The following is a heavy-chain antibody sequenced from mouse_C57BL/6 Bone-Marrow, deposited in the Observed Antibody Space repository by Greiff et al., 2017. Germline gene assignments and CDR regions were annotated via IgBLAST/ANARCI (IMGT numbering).Heavy chain of an antibody. CDR1: GFSLTSYG. Sequence: QVQLKESGPGLVQPSQSLSITCTVSGFSLTSYGVHWVRQSPGKGLEWLGVIWSGGSTDYNAAFISRLSISTDKSKIKVFFKMNSLQADDTAIYYCARNSLLPYYGSSSYYFDYWGQGTTLTVSS. J-gene: IGHJ2*01. V-gene: IGHV2-2*01. CDR2: IWSGGST. CDR3: ARNSLLPYYGSSSYYFDY. D-gene: IGHD1-1*01.